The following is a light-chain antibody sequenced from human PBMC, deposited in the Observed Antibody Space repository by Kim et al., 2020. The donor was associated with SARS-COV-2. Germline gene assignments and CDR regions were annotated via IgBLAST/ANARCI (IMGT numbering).Light chain of an antibody. CDR1: QSTF. V-gene: IGKV3-11*01. CDR2: DAS. CDR3: QQRSNWLWT. Sequence: LSWSPGERATLSCGASQSTFLAWYQQKPGQAPRLLIYDASDRATGIPARFSGSGSGTDFTLTISSLEPEDFAVYYCQQRSNWLWTFGQGTKVDIK. J-gene: IGKJ1*01.